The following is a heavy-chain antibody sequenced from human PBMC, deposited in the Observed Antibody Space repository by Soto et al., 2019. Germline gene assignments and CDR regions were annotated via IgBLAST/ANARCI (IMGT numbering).Heavy chain of an antibody. J-gene: IGHJ4*02. CDR3: ERDQNTEFFDY. CDR1: GFTFSSYW. D-gene: IGHD2-2*02. Sequence: HPGGSLRLSCAASGFTFSSYWMHWVRQAPGKGLVWVSRINSDGSSTSYADSVKGRFTISRDNAKNTLYLQMNSLRAEDTAVYYCERDQNTEFFDYWGQGTLVTVSS. CDR2: INSDGSST. V-gene: IGHV3-74*01.